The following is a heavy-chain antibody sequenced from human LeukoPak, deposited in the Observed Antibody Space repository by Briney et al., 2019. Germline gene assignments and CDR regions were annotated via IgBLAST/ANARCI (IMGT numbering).Heavy chain of an antibody. Sequence: PSETLSLTRTVSGDSVTNDFFWGWVRQPPGKELEWIGSFCLGRDTYYRPPLKSRVTISVDTSKNQFSLNLNSVTAADTAVYYCARWASISRQPGGFFDHWGQETLVTVSS. CDR2: FCLGRDT. CDR1: GDSVTNDFF. J-gene: IGHJ4*02. V-gene: IGHV4-38-2*02. CDR3: ARWASISRQPGGFFDH. D-gene: IGHD3-16*01.